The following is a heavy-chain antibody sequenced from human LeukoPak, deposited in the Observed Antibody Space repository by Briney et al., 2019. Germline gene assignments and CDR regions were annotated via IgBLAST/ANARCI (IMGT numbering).Heavy chain of an antibody. J-gene: IGHJ5*02. Sequence: GRSLRLSCAASGFTFSSYAMHWVRQTPGKGLEWVAVISYDGSNKYYADSVKGRFTISRDNSKNSLYLQMNSLRAEDTAVYYCARVGPIVVVPAATPYLEYNWFDPWGQGTLVTVSS. D-gene: IGHD2-2*01. V-gene: IGHV3-30-3*01. CDR3: ARVGPIVVVPAATPYLEYNWFDP. CDR1: GFTFSSYA. CDR2: ISYDGSNK.